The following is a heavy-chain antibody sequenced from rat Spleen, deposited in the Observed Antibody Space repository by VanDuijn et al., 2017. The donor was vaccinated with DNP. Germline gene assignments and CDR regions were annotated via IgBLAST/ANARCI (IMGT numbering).Heavy chain of an antibody. CDR3: TRGYYTGGNWFAY. CDR2: ISPSRGNT. Sequence: EVQLVESGGGLVQPGRSLKISCAASGFTFSTYDMTWVRQAPARGLEWVALISPSRGNTYYRDSVKGRVTISRDNAKSTLYLQMNSLRSEDTATYSCTRGYYTGGNWFAYWGQGTLVTVSS. V-gene: IGHV5-19*01. D-gene: IGHD1-1*01. J-gene: IGHJ3*01. CDR1: GFTFSTYD.